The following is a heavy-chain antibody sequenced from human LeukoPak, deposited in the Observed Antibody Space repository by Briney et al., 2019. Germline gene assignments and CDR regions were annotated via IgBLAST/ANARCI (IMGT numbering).Heavy chain of an antibody. CDR1: GFTFSGFA. Sequence: GGSLRLSCAASGFTFSGFAVSWVRRTPGKGLEWVSGISGSGDNTLYADSVKGQFTISRDNSKNTLYLEMNSLRAEDTAIYYCAKMKGHPLPKYYMDVWGQGTTVTVSS. CDR2: ISGSGDNT. V-gene: IGHV3-23*01. CDR3: AKMKGHPLPKYYMDV. J-gene: IGHJ6*01. D-gene: IGHD1-26*01.